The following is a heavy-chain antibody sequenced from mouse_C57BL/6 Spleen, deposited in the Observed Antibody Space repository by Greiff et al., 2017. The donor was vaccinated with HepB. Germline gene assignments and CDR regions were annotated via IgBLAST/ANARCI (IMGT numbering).Heavy chain of an antibody. J-gene: IGHJ3*01. Sequence: EVQLQESGPELVKPGASVKMSCKASGYTFTDYNMHWVKQSHGKSLEWIGYINPNNGGTSYNQKFKGKATLTVNKSSSTAYMELRSLTSEDSAVYYCARGQLRLPFAYWGQGTLVTVSA. CDR2: INPNNGGT. CDR1: GYTFTDYN. CDR3: ARGQLRLPFAY. D-gene: IGHD3-2*02. V-gene: IGHV1-22*01.